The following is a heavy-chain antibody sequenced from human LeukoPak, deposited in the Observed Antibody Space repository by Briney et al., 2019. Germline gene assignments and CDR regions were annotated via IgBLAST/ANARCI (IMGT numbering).Heavy chain of an antibody. V-gene: IGHV1-18*01. CDR3: ARGCVHCSYTSRGGDSFNA. CDR1: GYSFDAYG. J-gene: IGHJ3*01. CDR2: ISTYNGDT. Sequence: ASVKVSCKASGYSFDAYGISWVRQAPGQGLEWLGWISTYNGDTNYAQNLQGRVSMTTDTSTSTVSMELRSLRSDDTAVYYCARGCVHCSYTSRGGDSFNAWGQGTKVTVSS. D-gene: IGHD2-2*01.